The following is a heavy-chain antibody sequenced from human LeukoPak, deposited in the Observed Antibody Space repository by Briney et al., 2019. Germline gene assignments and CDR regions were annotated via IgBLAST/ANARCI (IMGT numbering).Heavy chain of an antibody. D-gene: IGHD2-15*01. Sequence: PSGTLSLTCTVSSGSMTPYFWSWIRPAPGEGLEWIGYTHTSGSPDYSRSLKSRVTISLDTSKHHSSLMLSSVTAADTGVYFCARATQRYCSGYNCFPYSFDTWGQGTLATVSP. V-gene: IGHV4-4*09. CDR2: THTSGSP. CDR3: ARATQRYCSGYNCFPYSFDT. J-gene: IGHJ5*02. CDR1: SGSMTPYF.